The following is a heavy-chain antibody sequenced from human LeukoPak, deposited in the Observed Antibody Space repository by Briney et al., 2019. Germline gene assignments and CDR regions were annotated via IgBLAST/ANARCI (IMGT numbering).Heavy chain of an antibody. CDR3: ARAHLSYYYDSSGYADY. V-gene: IGHV4-30-4*08. D-gene: IGHD3-22*01. CDR2: INHSGST. CDR1: GGSISSGDYY. Sequence: SQTLSLTCTVSGGSISSGDYYWSWIRQPPGKGLEWIGEINHSGSTNYNPSLKSRVTISVDTSKNQFSLKLSSVTAADTAVYYCARAHLSYYYDSSGYADYWGQGTLVTVSS. J-gene: IGHJ4*02.